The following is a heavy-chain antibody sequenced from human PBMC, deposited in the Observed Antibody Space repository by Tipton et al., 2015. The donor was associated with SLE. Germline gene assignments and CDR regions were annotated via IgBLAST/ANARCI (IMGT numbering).Heavy chain of an antibody. CDR3: ASLIAGDV. CDR1: GGSISSSSYY. J-gene: IGHJ6*04. CDR2: IYYSGST. V-gene: IGHV4-39*07. D-gene: IGHD3-22*01. Sequence: TLSLTCTVSGGSISSSSYYWGWIRQPPGKGLEWIGSIYYSGSTYYNPSLKSRVTISVDTSKNQFSLKLSSVTAADTAVYYCASLIAGDVWGKGTTVTVSS.